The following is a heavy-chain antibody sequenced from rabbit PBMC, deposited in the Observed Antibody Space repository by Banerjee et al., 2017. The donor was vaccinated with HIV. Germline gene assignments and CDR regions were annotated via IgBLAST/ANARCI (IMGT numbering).Heavy chain of an antibody. CDR2: IYSGSGRT. CDR1: GFDFSSNA. Sequence: QEQLVESGGGLVQPEGSLSLTCKASGFDFSSNAMCWVRQAPGKGLEWIGCIYSGSGRTYYASWAKGRFTISKPSSTTVDLKMTSLTAADTATYFCASNAGDGGGVYAFNLWGPGTLVTDS. CDR3: ASNAGDGGGVYAFNL. D-gene: IGHD4-2*01. V-gene: IGHV1S47*01. J-gene: IGHJ4*01.